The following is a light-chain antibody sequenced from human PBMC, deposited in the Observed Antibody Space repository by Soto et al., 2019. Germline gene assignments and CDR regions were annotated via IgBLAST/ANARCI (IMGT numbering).Light chain of an antibody. CDR3: QQSDSPTPT. Sequence: DIQMTQSPSPLSAAVGDRVTITCRASQIISSWLAWYQQKPGKAPELLIYDAFSLKSGVSSRFSGSTSGTEVALTISSLQPDDSATYYCQQSDSPTPTFGQGTKVDIK. CDR1: QIISSW. V-gene: IGKV1-5*01. CDR2: DAF. J-gene: IGKJ1*01.